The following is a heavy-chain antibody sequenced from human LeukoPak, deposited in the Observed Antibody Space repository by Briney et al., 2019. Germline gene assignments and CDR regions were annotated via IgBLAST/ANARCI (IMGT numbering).Heavy chain of an antibody. CDR2: INNGGGT. J-gene: IGHJ4*02. Sequence: GGSLRLSCAASGFTISGIYMTWVRQAPGKGLEWVSVINNGGGTYYADSVRGRFTISRDNSKNTLSLQMNSLRAEDTAVYYCARESYDSLDYWGQGTLVTASS. V-gene: IGHV3-66*01. CDR3: ARESYDSLDY. CDR1: GFTISGIY. D-gene: IGHD3-10*01.